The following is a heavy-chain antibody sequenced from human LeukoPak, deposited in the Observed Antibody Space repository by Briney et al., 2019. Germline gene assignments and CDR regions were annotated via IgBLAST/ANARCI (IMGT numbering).Heavy chain of an antibody. CDR3: AADELYRFDY. Sequence: GGTLRLSCAASGITFSSYGMSWVRQAPGKGLEWVSAISGSGGSTYYADSVKGRFTISRDNSKNALYLQINSLRAEDTAVYYCAADELYRFDYWGQGTLVTVSS. CDR2: ISGSGGST. V-gene: IGHV3-23*01. J-gene: IGHJ4*02. D-gene: IGHD1-14*01. CDR1: GITFSSYG.